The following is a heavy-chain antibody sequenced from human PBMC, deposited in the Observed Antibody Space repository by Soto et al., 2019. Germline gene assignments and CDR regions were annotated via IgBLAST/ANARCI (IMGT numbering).Heavy chain of an antibody. Sequence: PSQTLSLTCAISGDSVSSSSAAWNWIRQSPSRGLEWLGRTYYRSKWYNDYAVSVKSRTTINPDTSNNQFSLQLNSVTPEDTAVYYCAKGGYFHYYYGVDVWGQGTTVTVSS. CDR1: GDSVSSSSAA. J-gene: IGHJ6*02. D-gene: IGHD3-9*01. V-gene: IGHV6-1*01. CDR3: AKGGYFHYYYGVDV. CDR2: TYYRSKWYN.